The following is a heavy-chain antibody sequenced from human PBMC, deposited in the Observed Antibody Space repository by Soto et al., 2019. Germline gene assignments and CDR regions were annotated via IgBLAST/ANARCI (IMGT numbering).Heavy chain of an antibody. J-gene: IGHJ5*02. CDR3: EREASGVHPSRLDP. Sequence: ASVKVSCKASGYIFTTYSIAWVRQAPGQGLEWMGWISAYNGNTNYAQKFQGRVTMTTDTSTNTAYMELRSLRSDDTAVYFCEREASGVHPSRLDPWAQRTLVPVSS. CDR2: ISAYNGNT. CDR1: GYIFTTYS. V-gene: IGHV1-18*01. D-gene: IGHD2-2*01.